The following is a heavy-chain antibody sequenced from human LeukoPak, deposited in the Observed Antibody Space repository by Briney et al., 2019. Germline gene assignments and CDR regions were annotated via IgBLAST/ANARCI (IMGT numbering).Heavy chain of an antibody. D-gene: IGHD6-6*01. V-gene: IGHV4-31*03. CDR2: IYYSGST. Sequence: SETLSLTCTVSGGSISSGGYYWSWIRQHPGKGLEWIGYIYYSGSTYYNPSLKSRVTISVDTSKNQFSLKLSSVTAADTAVYYCASEARGGAARGYYYYYYMDDWGKGTTVTVSS. J-gene: IGHJ6*03. CDR3: ASEARGGAARGYYYYYYMDD. CDR1: GGSISSGGYY.